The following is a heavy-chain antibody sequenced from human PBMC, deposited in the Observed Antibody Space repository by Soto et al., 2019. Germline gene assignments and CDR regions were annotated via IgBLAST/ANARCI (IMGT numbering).Heavy chain of an antibody. CDR3: AKVRRSTSSWFDY. CDR2: ISVSGGST. Sequence: EVQLLESGGGLMQPGGSLRLSCAASGFTFSAYAMTWVRQAPGKGLEWVSGISVSGGSTYYADSVKGRFTISRDNSKNTLYLQVNSLRAEDTAVYYCAKVRRSTSSWFDYWGQGTLVTVSS. V-gene: IGHV3-23*01. CDR1: GFTFSAYA. J-gene: IGHJ4*02. D-gene: IGHD2-2*01.